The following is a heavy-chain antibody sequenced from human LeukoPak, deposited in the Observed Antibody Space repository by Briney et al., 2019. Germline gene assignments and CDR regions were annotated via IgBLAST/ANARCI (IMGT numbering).Heavy chain of an antibody. Sequence: AGGSLRLSCAASGFTFSSYSMNWVRQAPGKGLEWVSSISSSSSYIYYADSVKGRFTISRDNAKNSLYLQMNSLRAEDTAVYYCASYYYGSGSPNFDYWGQGTLVTVSS. CDR1: GFTFSSYS. V-gene: IGHV3-21*01. CDR2: ISSSSSYI. CDR3: ASYYYGSGSPNFDY. J-gene: IGHJ4*02. D-gene: IGHD3-10*01.